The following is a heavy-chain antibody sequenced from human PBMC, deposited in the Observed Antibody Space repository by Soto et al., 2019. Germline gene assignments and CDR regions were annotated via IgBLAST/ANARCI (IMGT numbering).Heavy chain of an antibody. D-gene: IGHD1-7*01. J-gene: IGHJ6*03. Sequence: GGSLRLSCAASGFTFSSYGMHWVRQAPGKGLEWVAVISYDGSNKYYADSVKGRFTISRDNSKNTLYLQMNSLRAEDTAVYYCAKAWETGTTTYGYYMDVWGKGTTVTVSS. CDR1: GFTFSSYG. CDR3: AKAWETGTTTYGYYMDV. V-gene: IGHV3-30*18. CDR2: ISYDGSNK.